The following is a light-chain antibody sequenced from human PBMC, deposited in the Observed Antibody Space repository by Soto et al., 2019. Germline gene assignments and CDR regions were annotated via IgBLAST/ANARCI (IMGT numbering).Light chain of an antibody. Sequence: DIQMTQSPSAVSASVGDRVTITCRASQGINNYLAWFQQKPGKAPKRLIYAASTLQTGVPSRFSGSGSGTEFTLTISSLQPDDFATYYCQHYNSYSEAFGQGTKVELK. V-gene: IGKV1-17*03. CDR3: QHYNSYSEA. CDR1: QGINNY. CDR2: AAS. J-gene: IGKJ1*01.